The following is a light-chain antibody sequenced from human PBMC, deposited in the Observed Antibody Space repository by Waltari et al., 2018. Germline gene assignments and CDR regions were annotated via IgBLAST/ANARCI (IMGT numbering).Light chain of an antibody. Sequence: SSELTQDPAVSVALGQTIRITCQGDSPKNYYATWYQQKPGQAPLLVIYDKNARPSGIPDRFSGSSSGNTASLTITGAQAEDEADYYCQSRDTTATHVLFGGGTKLTVL. CDR1: SPKNYY. CDR2: DKN. V-gene: IGLV3-19*01. J-gene: IGLJ2*01. CDR3: QSRDTTATHVL.